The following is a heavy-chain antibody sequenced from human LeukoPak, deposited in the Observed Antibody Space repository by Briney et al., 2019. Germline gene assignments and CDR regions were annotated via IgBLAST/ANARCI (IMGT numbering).Heavy chain of an antibody. V-gene: IGHV4-4*07. J-gene: IGHJ6*02. CDR3: ARDPGGAVISPDYYYGMDV. Sequence: PSETLSLTCSVSGGSISGYHWSWIRQPAGKGLEWIGRIFTSGSTSYNPSLKSRVTMSVDTSKNQFSLKLNSVTAADTAVYHCARDPGGAVISPDYYYGMDVWGQGTAVTVSS. D-gene: IGHD4-23*01. CDR1: GGSISGYH. CDR2: IFTSGST.